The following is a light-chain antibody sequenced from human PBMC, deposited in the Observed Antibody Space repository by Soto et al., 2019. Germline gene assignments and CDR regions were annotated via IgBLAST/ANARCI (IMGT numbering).Light chain of an antibody. V-gene: IGLV1-44*01. CDR2: TNS. Sequence: QSVLTQPPSASGTPGQRVTISCSGSSSNIGGNTVNWYQQLPGTAPKLLIYTNSQRPSGVPDRPSGSKSGTSASLSISGLQSDDEADFSCSAWDDSLSAVVFGGGTKPTVL. CDR1: SSNIGGNT. CDR3: SAWDDSLSAVV. J-gene: IGLJ2*01.